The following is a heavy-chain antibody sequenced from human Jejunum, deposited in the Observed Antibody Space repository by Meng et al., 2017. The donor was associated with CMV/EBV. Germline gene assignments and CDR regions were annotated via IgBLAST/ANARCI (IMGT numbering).Heavy chain of an antibody. CDR1: RSFA. V-gene: IGHV3-30-3*01. J-gene: IGHJ3*02. D-gene: IGHD2-2*01. Sequence: RSFALHGVRQAPGKGLEWVAVISYDGSNTYYADSVKDRLTISRDNSKNTLYLQMNSLRAEDSAVYYCARRGGYCSSPSCPGSFDMWGQGTMVTVSS. CDR2: ISYDGSNT. CDR3: ARRGGYCSSPSCPGSFDM.